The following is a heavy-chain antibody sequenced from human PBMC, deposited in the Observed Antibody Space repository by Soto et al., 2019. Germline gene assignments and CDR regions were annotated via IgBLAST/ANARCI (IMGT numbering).Heavy chain of an antibody. J-gene: IGHJ6*04. V-gene: IGHV4-34*01. CDR1: GGSFSGYY. D-gene: IGHD3-10*02. CDR2: INHSGST. CDR3: AARELLFWGGGYHSYVTAV. Sequence: PETLSHTRAVYGGSFSGYYWSWIRQPPGKGLEWIGEINHSGSTNYNPSLKSRVTISVDTSKNQFSLKLSSVTAADPAVYYCAARELLFWGGGYHSYVTAVCGKGAPVT.